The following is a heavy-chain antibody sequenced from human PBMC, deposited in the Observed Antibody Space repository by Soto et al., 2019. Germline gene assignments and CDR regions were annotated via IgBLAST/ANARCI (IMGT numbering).Heavy chain of an antibody. CDR3: ARGGYCSSTSCYYRAAFDI. V-gene: IGHV4-59*01. CDR1: GGSISSYY. CDR2: IYYSGST. D-gene: IGHD2-2*01. Sequence: QVQLQESGPGLVKPSETLSLTCTVSGGSISSYYWSWIRQPPGKGLEWIGYIYYSGSTNYNPSLKSRVTKSVDTPKNQFSLKLSSVTAADTAVYYCARGGYCSSTSCYYRAAFDIWGQGTMVTVSS. J-gene: IGHJ3*02.